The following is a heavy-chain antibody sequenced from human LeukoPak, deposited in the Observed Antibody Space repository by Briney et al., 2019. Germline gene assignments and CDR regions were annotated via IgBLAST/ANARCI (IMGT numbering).Heavy chain of an antibody. J-gene: IGHJ2*01. D-gene: IGHD1-26*01. V-gene: IGHV4-59*01. CDR2: IYYSGST. CDR1: GGSISSYY. CDR3: ARVSHSWPWVFFDP. Sequence: SETLSLTCTVSGGSISSYYWSWIRQPPGKGLEWIGYIYYSGSTSYNPSLKSRVTISVDTSKNQFSLKLSSVTAADTAVYYCARVSHSWPWVFFDPWGRGTLVTVSS.